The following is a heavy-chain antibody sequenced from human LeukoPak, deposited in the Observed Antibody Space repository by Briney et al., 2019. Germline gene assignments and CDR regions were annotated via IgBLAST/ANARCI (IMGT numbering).Heavy chain of an antibody. D-gene: IGHD2-15*01. CDR3: AREEFCNGGGCSFDS. Sequence: SETLSLTCTVSGGSISSLHWSWIRQPPGKGLEWIGYIHYSGSTNSNPSLKSRVTISIDTSRNQFSLNLSSVTAADTAMYYCAREEFCNGGGCSFDSWGQGALVTVSS. CDR1: GGSISSLH. V-gene: IGHV4-59*11. CDR2: IHYSGST. J-gene: IGHJ4*02.